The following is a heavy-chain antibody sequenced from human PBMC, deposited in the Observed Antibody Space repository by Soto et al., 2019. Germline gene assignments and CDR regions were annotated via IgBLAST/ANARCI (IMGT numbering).Heavy chain of an antibody. J-gene: IGHJ4*02. CDR1: GGTFSSYT. CDR3: ARAITMVRGVISLDY. CDR2: IIPILGIA. V-gene: IGHV1-69*02. Sequence: QVQLVQSGAEVKKPGSSVKVSCKASGGTFSSYTISWVRQAPGQGLEWMGRIIPILGIANYAQKFQGRVTITADKSTSTAYMELSSLRSEDTAVYYCARAITMVRGVISLDYWGQGTLVTVS. D-gene: IGHD3-10*01.